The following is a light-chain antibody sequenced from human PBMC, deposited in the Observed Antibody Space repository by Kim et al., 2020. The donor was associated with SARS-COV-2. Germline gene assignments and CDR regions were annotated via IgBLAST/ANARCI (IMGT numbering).Light chain of an antibody. V-gene: IGLV1-51*01. CDR2: DNN. CDR3: GSWDSDLSTVV. CDR1: SSNIGKNY. Sequence: QSVLTQPPSVSAAPGQKVTISCSGSSSNIGKNYVSWYQQLPKTAPKLLIYDNNERPSGIPDRFSGSKSGTSATLGITGLQTRDEAEYDCGSWDSDLSTVVFGGGTQLTVL. J-gene: IGLJ3*02.